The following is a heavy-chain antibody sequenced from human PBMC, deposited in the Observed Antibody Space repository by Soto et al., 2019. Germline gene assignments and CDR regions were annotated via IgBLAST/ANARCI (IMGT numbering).Heavy chain of an antibody. CDR2: INHSGST. J-gene: IGHJ4*02. CDR3: ARGGGLLLPLHFDY. V-gene: IGHV4-34*01. CDR1: GGSFSGYY. Sequence: QVQLQQWGAGLLKPSETLSLTCAVYGGSFSGYYWSWIRQPPGKGLEWIGEINHSGSTNYNPSLKSRVTISVDTSKNQFSLKLSSVTAADTAVYYCARGGGLLLPLHFDYWGQGTLVTVSS. D-gene: IGHD2-21*02.